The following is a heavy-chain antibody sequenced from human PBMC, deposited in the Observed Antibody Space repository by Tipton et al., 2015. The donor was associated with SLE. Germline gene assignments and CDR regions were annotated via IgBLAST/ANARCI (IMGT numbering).Heavy chain of an antibody. CDR3: AGVKSIFGVVIIDY. CDR1: GGSISSGSYY. CDR2: IYTSGST. Sequence: TLSLTCTVSGGSISSGSYYWSWIRQPAGKGLEWIGHIYTSGSTNYNPSLKSRVTISVDTSKNQFSLKLSSVTAADTAVYYCAGVKSIFGVVIIDYWGQGTLVTVSS. J-gene: IGHJ4*02. D-gene: IGHD3-3*01. V-gene: IGHV4-61*09.